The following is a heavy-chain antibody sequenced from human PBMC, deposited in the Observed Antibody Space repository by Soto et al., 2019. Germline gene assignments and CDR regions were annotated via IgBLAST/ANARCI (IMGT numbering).Heavy chain of an antibody. D-gene: IGHD2-15*01. V-gene: IGHV4-39*01. J-gene: IGHJ4*02. Sequence: QLLESGPGLVKPSETLSLTCTVSGGSISSSSYYWGWIRQPPGKGLEWIGSIYYSGSTYYNPSLKSRVTISVDTSKNQCSLKLSSVTAADTAVYYCASHIVVVVAATYFDCWGQGTLVTVSS. CDR2: IYYSGST. CDR3: ASHIVVVVAATYFDC. CDR1: GGSISSSSYY.